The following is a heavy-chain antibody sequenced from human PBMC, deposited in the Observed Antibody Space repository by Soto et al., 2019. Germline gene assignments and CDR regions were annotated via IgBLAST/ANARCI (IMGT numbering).Heavy chain of an antibody. CDR1: GFTFSSYA. CDR3: ATGEQQMYYFDY. D-gene: IGHD6-13*01. J-gene: IGHJ4*02. Sequence: GGSLRLSCAASGFTFSSYAMSWVRQAPGKGLEWVSAISGSGGSTYYADSVKGRFTISRDNSKNTLYLQMNSLRAEDTAVYYCATGEQQMYYFDYWGQGTQVTVSS. CDR2: ISGSGGST. V-gene: IGHV3-23*01.